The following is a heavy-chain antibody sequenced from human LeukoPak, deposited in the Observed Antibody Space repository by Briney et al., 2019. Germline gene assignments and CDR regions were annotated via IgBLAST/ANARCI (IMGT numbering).Heavy chain of an antibody. D-gene: IGHD3-3*01. V-gene: IGHV3-7*01. Sequence: GGSLRLSCAASGFTFSSYWMSWVRRAPGKGLEWVANMKQGGSEKYYVDSVKGRFTISRDNAKSSLYLQMNSLRAEDTAVYYCARDLRFYDYWGQGTLVTVSS. CDR1: GFTFSSYW. CDR3: ARDLRFYDY. J-gene: IGHJ4*02. CDR2: MKQGGSEK.